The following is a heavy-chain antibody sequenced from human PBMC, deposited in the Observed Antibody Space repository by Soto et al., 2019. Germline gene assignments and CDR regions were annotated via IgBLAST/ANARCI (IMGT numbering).Heavy chain of an antibody. Sequence: LRLSCAASGFTFSSYAMTWVRQAPGTGLDWVSATTCTGISTYYADSVKGRFTFSRDNSKNTLYLQMNSLRAEDTALYYCATSDSSKSYVLHHWGQGTQVTVSS. D-gene: IGHD6-13*01. CDR2: TTCTGIST. V-gene: IGHV3-23*01. CDR3: ATSDSSKSYVLHH. J-gene: IGHJ5*02. CDR1: GFTFSSYA.